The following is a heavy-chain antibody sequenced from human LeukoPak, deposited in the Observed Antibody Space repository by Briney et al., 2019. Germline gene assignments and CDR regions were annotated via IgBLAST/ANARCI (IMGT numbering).Heavy chain of an antibody. Sequence: GGSLRLSCAASGFTFSSYWMTWVRQAPGKGLEWVANIKQDGSEKYYVDSVKGRFTISRDNAKNTLYLQMNSLRAEDTAVYYCWTMTNQFDYWGQGTLVTVSS. CDR2: IKQDGSEK. CDR1: GFTFSSYW. D-gene: IGHD1-14*01. J-gene: IGHJ4*02. V-gene: IGHV3-7*01. CDR3: WTMTNQFDY.